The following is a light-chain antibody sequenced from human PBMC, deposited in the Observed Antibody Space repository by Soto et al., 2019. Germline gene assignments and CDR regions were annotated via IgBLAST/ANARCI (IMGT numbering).Light chain of an antibody. Sequence: QSVLTQPPSASGTPGQTVTISCSGTSSDIGAYNYVSWYQLHPGKAPKLIISEVSNRPSGVSSRFSGSKSANTASLTISGLRAEDEADYYCSSYTRSSTQVFGTGTKLTVL. CDR3: SSYTRSSTQV. V-gene: IGLV2-14*01. CDR1: SSDIGAYNY. CDR2: EVS. J-gene: IGLJ1*01.